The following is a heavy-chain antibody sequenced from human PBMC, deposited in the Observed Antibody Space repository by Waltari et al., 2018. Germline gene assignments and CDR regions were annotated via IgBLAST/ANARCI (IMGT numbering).Heavy chain of an antibody. Sequence: QVQLQESGPGLVKPSQTLSLTCTVSGGSISSGGYYWSWIRQHPGKGLEWIGYIYYRGSTYSNPPLKSRVTISVDTSKNQFSLKLSSVTAADTAVYYWARVSEGGWELRSWGQGTLVTVSS. CDR3: ARVSEGGWELRS. J-gene: IGHJ5*02. CDR1: GGSISSGGYY. D-gene: IGHD1-26*01. CDR2: IYYRGST. V-gene: IGHV4-31*03.